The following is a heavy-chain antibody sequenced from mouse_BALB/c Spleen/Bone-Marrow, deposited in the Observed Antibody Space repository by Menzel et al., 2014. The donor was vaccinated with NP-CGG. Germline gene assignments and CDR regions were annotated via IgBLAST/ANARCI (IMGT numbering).Heavy chain of an antibody. CDR1: GFSLTSYG. Sequence: VQGVESGPGLVAPSQSLSITCTVSGFSLTSYGVHWVRQPPGKGLEWLGVIWASGSTNYNSALMSRLSISKDNSKSQVFLKMNSLQTDDTAMYYCARAPLYYGSSIYAMDYWGQGTSVTVSS. V-gene: IGHV2-9*02. D-gene: IGHD1-1*01. CDR2: IWASGST. CDR3: ARAPLYYGSSIYAMDY. J-gene: IGHJ4*01.